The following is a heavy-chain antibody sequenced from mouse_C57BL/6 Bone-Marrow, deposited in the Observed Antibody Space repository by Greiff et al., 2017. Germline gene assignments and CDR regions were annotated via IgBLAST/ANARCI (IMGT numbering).Heavy chain of an antibody. D-gene: IGHD1-1*01. V-gene: IGHV1-81*01. CDR3: ARPPIYYYGSNAMDY. CDR2: IYPRSGNT. Sequence: VQLQQSGAELARPGASVKLSCKASGYTFTSYGISWVKQRTGQGLEWIGEIYPRSGNTYYNEKFKGKATLPADKSSSTAYMELRSLTSEDSAVYFCARPPIYYYGSNAMDYWGQGTSVTVSS. J-gene: IGHJ4*01. CDR1: GYTFTSYG.